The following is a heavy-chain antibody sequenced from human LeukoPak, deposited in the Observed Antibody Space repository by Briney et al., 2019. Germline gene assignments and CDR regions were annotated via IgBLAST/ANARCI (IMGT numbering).Heavy chain of an antibody. CDR3: AKGRIGGLYDAFDI. V-gene: IGHV3-23*01. CDR1: GVTFSSYA. Sequence: GGSLRLSCAASGVTFSSYAMTWVRQAPGKGLERVSTISAGGGSPYYADSVKGRFTISRDNSKNTLYLQMNSLRADDTAVYYCAKGRIGGLYDAFDIWGQGTMVTVSS. CDR2: ISAGGGSP. D-gene: IGHD1-26*01. J-gene: IGHJ3*02.